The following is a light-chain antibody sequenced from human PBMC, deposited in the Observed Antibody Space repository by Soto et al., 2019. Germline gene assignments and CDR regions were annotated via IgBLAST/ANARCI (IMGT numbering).Light chain of an antibody. CDR1: QTIGSW. CDR2: DAS. V-gene: IGKV1-5*01. Sequence: DIQMTQSPSTLSASVGDRCTISCRASQTIGSWLAWYQQKPGKAPKLLIYDASRLESGVPSNFSGSGSGTQFTLTISSLQPDDFATYYCQQYNSYPWTFGQGTKVDIK. CDR3: QQYNSYPWT. J-gene: IGKJ1*01.